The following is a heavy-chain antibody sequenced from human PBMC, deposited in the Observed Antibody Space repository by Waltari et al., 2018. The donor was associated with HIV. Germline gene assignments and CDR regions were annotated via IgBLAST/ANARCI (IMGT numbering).Heavy chain of an antibody. D-gene: IGHD3-22*01. CDR3: ARDHYYGSSGYYSDY. CDR2: SSGDNGDT. V-gene: IGHV1-18*01. CDR1: GYTFTNYG. J-gene: IGHJ4*02. Sequence: QVHLVQSGAELRKPGASVTLSCKASGYTFTNYGITWVRQAPGQGREWMGCSSGDNGDTKYAQEVRGRATMTTDTSTSTAYLEMGSLRFDDTAVYYCARDHYYGSSGYYSDYWGQGTLVTVSS.